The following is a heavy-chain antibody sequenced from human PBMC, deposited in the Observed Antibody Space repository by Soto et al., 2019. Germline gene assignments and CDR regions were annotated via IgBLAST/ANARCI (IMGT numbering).Heavy chain of an antibody. V-gene: IGHV1-69*13. J-gene: IGHJ5*02. CDR3: ARGRGDCSGGSCYFFHVVLGP. CDR2: IIPIFGTA. CDR1: GGTFSSYA. D-gene: IGHD2-15*01. Sequence: SVKISCKASGGTFSSYAISWVRQAPGQGLEWMGGIIPIFGTANYAQKFQGRVTITADESTSTAYMELSSLRSEDTAVYYCARGRGDCSGGSCYFFHVVLGPWGQGTLVTVSS.